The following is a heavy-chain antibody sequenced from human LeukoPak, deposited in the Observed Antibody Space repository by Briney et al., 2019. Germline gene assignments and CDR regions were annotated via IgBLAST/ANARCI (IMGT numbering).Heavy chain of an antibody. CDR2: ISGGGGET. V-gene: IGHV3-23*01. CDR3: AKGRTLVGGSTRNYDY. CDR1: GFTFSSYA. Sequence: PGGSLRLSCAACGFTFSSYAMSWVRQAPGKGLEWVSVISGGGGETFYADSVKGRFTISRDNSKNTLYLQMNSLRVEDTAVYYCAKGRTLVGGSTRNYDYWGQGTLVTVSS. D-gene: IGHD1-26*01. J-gene: IGHJ4*02.